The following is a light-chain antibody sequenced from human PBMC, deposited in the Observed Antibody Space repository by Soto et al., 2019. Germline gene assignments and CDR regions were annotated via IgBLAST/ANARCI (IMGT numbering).Light chain of an antibody. CDR1: NSNIGTGYD. CDR2: GNN. CDR3: QSFDSSLREV. J-gene: IGLJ2*01. V-gene: IGLV1-40*01. Sequence: QSVLTQPPSVSGAPGQSVTISCTGSNSNIGTGYDVHWYQQLPGTAPKLLIYGNNNRPSGVPDRFSGSKSGTSASLAITGLQAEDEADYYCQSFDSSLREVFGGGTQLTVL.